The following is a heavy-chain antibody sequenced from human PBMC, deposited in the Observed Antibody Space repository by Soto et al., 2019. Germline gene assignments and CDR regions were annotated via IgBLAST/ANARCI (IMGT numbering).Heavy chain of an antibody. D-gene: IGHD3-3*01. CDR2: ISGSGGST. V-gene: IGHV3-23*01. Sequence: GGSLRLSCAASGFTFSSYAMSWVRQAPGKGLEWVSAISGSGGSTYHADSVKGRFTISRDNSKNTLYLQMNSLRAEDTAVYYCAKGRDSGVVTGLYYYGMDVWGQGTTVTVSS. CDR3: AKGRDSGVVTGLYYYGMDV. J-gene: IGHJ6*02. CDR1: GFTFSSYA.